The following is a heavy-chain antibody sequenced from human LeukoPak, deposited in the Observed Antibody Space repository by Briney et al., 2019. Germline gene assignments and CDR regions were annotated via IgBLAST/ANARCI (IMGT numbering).Heavy chain of an antibody. CDR2: IYTGDSDT. CDR3: ARVRQLVPGWFDP. V-gene: IGHV5-51*01. Sequence: GESLKISCKGSGYIFTYYWIGWVRQMPGKGLEYMGIIYTGDSDTRYSPSFQGQVTISADKSISTAYLQWSSLKASDTAMYYCARVRQLVPGWFDPWGQGTLVTVSS. J-gene: IGHJ5*02. D-gene: IGHD6-13*01. CDR1: GYIFTYYW.